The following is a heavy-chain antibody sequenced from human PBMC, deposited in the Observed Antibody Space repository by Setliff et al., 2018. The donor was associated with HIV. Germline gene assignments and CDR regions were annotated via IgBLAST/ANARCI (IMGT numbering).Heavy chain of an antibody. CDR1: GGSISSYY. CDR2: IYISGST. J-gene: IGHJ5*02. CDR3: ARDRSSGWSKDWFDT. Sequence: LSLTCTVSGGSISSYYWSWIRQPAGKGLEWIGHIYISGSTNYNPSFNSRVTMSVDTSKNQFSLRLTSVTAADTAMYHCARDRSSGWSKDWFDTWGQGSLVTVSS. V-gene: IGHV4-4*07. D-gene: IGHD6-19*01.